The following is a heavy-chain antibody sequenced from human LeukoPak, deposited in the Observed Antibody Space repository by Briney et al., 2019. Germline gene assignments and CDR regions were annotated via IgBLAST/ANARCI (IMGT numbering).Heavy chain of an antibody. J-gene: IGHJ5*02. CDR3: ARGVAVGGTTHFDP. Sequence: PSETLSLTCTVSGGPFDSHYWTWIRQPPGKGREWIAFIYHSGSAVYSPSLRSRVTMSVDRSKRQFSLNLSSVTAADTAVYYCARGVAVGGTTHFDPWGQGTLVTVSS. CDR1: GGPFDSHY. D-gene: IGHD6-13*01. V-gene: IGHV4-59*08. CDR2: IYHSGSA.